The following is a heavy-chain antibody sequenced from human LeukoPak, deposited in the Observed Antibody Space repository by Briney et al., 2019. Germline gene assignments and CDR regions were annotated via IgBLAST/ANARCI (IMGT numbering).Heavy chain of an antibody. CDR1: GGSFSGYY. CDR3: ARGGSSSWYRTLYFDY. J-gene: IGHJ4*02. CDR2: INHSGST. V-gene: IGHV4-34*01. Sequence: SETLSLTCAVYGGSFSGYYWSWIRQPPGKGLEWIGEINHSGSTNYNPSLKSRVTISVDTSENQFSLKLSSVTAADTAVYYCARGGSSSWYRTLYFDYWGQGTLVTVSS. D-gene: IGHD6-13*01.